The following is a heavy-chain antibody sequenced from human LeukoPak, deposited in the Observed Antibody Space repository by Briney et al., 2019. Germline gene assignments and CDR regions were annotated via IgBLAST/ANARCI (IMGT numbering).Heavy chain of an antibody. Sequence: KPSETLSLTCVVSGGSFSGSDWWSWVRQPPGKGLEWIGEIYYSGSTNYNASLKSRVTISVDKSKNQFSLNLSSVTAADTAVYYCARDLRTYSSGPIYPWGQGTLVTVSS. V-gene: IGHV4-4*02. CDR1: GGSFSGSDW. CDR2: IYYSGST. D-gene: IGHD6-19*01. J-gene: IGHJ5*02. CDR3: ARDLRTYSSGPIYP.